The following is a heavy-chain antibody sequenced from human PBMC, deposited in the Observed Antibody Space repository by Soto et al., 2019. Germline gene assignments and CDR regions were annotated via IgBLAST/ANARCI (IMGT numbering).Heavy chain of an antibody. CDR2: IYPGDSDT. CDR3: ARLDSSSWYWFDP. J-gene: IGHJ5*02. V-gene: IGHV5-51*01. Sequence: PVESLKISCNGSGYSFTSYWIGWGGQMPGKGLEWMGIIYPGDSDTRYSPSFQGQVTISADKSISTAYLQWSSLKASDTAMYYCARLDSSSWYWFDPWGQGTLVTVSS. CDR1: GYSFTSYW. D-gene: IGHD6-13*01.